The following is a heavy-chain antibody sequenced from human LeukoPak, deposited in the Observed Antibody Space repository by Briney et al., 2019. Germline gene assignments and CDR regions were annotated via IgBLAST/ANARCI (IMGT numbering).Heavy chain of an antibody. D-gene: IGHD3-16*01. Sequence: NPSETLSLTCTVSGGSISSYYWSWIRQPPGKGLEWIAFIYSSGSTNYNPSLKSRVTISVDTSKNQFSLNLSSVTAADTAVYYCASRPFPWGFAYWGQGTLVSVSS. V-gene: IGHV4-4*08. CDR3: ASRPFPWGFAY. CDR2: IYSSGST. CDR1: GGSISSYY. J-gene: IGHJ4*02.